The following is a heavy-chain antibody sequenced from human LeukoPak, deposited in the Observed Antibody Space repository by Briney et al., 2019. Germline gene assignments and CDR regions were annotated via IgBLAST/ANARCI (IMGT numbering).Heavy chain of an antibody. J-gene: IGHJ4*02. CDR2: IKSKTDGGTT. CDR3: TTGPQHTYFIYY. Sequence: GGSLRLSCAGSGFTFNKACMSWVRQAPGKGLEWVGRIKSKTDGGTTDYAAPVKDKFTISRDDSKNTLFLQMNSLKTEDTAVYYCTTGPQHTYFIYYWGQGTLVTVSS. D-gene: IGHD1-1*01. CDR1: GFTFNKAC. V-gene: IGHV3-15*01.